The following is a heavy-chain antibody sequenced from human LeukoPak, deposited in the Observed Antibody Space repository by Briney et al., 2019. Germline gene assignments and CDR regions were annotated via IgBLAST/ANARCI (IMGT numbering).Heavy chain of an antibody. Sequence: GGSLRLSCAASGFTLSGNWMHWVRQAPGKGLEWVAVISYDGSSKHYADSVRGRLTVSRDNSKNTLYLQMNSLRTEDTAVYYCARDRGWAFDIWGQGTMVTVSS. CDR3: ARDRGWAFDI. CDR1: GFTLSGNW. CDR2: ISYDGSSK. J-gene: IGHJ3*02. V-gene: IGHV3-30-3*01.